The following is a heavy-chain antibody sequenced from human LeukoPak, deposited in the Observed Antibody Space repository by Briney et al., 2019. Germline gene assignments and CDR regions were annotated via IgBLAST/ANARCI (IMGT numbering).Heavy chain of an antibody. CDR2: IYPGDSDT. J-gene: IGHJ4*02. V-gene: IGHV5-51*01. D-gene: IGHD3-10*02. Sequence: GESLKISCKASGYSFTFYWIGWVRQMPGKGLEWMGIIYPGDSDTRYSPSFEGQVTISADKSISTAYLQWSSLKASDTAMYYCARRAKKMFGELYYFDYWGQGTLVTVSS. CDR1: GYSFTFYW. CDR3: ARRAKKMFGELYYFDY.